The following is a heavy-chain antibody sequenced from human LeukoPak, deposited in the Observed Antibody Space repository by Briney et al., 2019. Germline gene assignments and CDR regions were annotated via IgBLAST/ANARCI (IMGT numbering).Heavy chain of an antibody. V-gene: IGHV4-59*01. D-gene: IGHD6-13*01. CDR1: GGSISSYY. CDR3: ARGGQAAQSSSWYFYFDY. J-gene: IGHJ4*02. CDR2: IYYTGNT. Sequence: SETLSLTCTVSGGSISSYYWKGIRQPPGKGLEWLGYIYYTGNTNYNPSLKSRVTISVDTSKNQFSLKLSSVTAADTAVYYCARGGQAAQSSSWYFYFDYWGQGTLVTVSS.